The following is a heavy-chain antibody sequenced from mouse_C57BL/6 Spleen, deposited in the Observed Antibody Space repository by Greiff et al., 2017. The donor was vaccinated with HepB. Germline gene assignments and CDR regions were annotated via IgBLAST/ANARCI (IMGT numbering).Heavy chain of an antibody. CDR2: ISYDGSN. Sequence: ESGPGLVKPSQSLSLTCSVTGYSITSGYYWNWIRQFPGNKLEWMGYISYDGSNNYNPSLKNRISITRDTSKNQFFLKLNSVTTEDTATYYCARGGSSGWFAYWGQGTLVTVSA. V-gene: IGHV3-6*01. J-gene: IGHJ3*01. D-gene: IGHD3-2*02. CDR1: GYSITSGYY. CDR3: ARGGSSGWFAY.